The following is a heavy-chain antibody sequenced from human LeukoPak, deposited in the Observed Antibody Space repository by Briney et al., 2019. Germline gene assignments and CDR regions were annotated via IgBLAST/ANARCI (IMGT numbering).Heavy chain of an antibody. V-gene: IGHV3-30*18. Sequence: GGSLRPSCAASGFTFSSYGMHWVRQAPGKGLEWVAVISYDGSNKYYADSVKGRFTISRDNSKNTLYLQMNSLRAEDTAVYYCAKDFNDCSSTSCLLYYYYYGMDVWGKGTTVTVSS. J-gene: IGHJ6*04. D-gene: IGHD2-2*01. CDR1: GFTFSSYG. CDR3: AKDFNDCSSTSCLLYYYYYGMDV. CDR2: ISYDGSNK.